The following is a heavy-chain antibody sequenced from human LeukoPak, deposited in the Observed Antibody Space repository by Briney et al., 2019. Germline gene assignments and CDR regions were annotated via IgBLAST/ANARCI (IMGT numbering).Heavy chain of an antibody. CDR3: ARDLSDDSSAVI. CDR2: IYYSGST. Sequence: SETLSPTCTVSGGSISSGDYYWSWIRQPPGKGLEWIGYIYYSGSTYYNPPLKSRVTISVDTSKNQFSLKLSSVTAADTAVYYCARDLSDDSSAVIWGQGTMVTVSS. CDR1: GGSISSGDYY. J-gene: IGHJ3*02. V-gene: IGHV4-30-4*01. D-gene: IGHD3-22*01.